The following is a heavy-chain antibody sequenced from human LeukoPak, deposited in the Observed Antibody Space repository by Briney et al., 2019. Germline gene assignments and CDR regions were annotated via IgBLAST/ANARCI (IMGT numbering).Heavy chain of an antibody. CDR2: ISSSSSSYK. V-gene: IGHV3-21*01. CDR1: GFTFSSYS. CDR3: ARDHSTYYYDSSGYYP. D-gene: IGHD3-22*01. Sequence: GGSLRLSCAASGFTFSSYSMNWVRQAPGKGLEWVSSISSSSSSYKYYSDSVKGRFTISRDNAKNSLYLQMNRLRAEDTAVYYCARDHSTYYYDSSGYYPWGQGTLVTVSS. J-gene: IGHJ5*02.